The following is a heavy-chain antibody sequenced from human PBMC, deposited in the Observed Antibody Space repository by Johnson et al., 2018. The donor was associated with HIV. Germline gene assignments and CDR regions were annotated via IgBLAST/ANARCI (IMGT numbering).Heavy chain of an antibody. D-gene: IGHD1-26*01. CDR3: ARDFVEGGELLSGSAFDI. Sequence: QVQLVESGGGVVQHGRSLRLSCAASGFTFSSYAMHWVRQAPGKGLEWVAVISYDGSNKYYADSVKGRFTISRDNSKNTLYLQMNSLRAEDTAVYYCARDFVEGGELLSGSAFDIWGQGTMVTVSS. CDR1: GFTFSSYA. CDR2: ISYDGSNK. V-gene: IGHV3-30-3*01. J-gene: IGHJ3*02.